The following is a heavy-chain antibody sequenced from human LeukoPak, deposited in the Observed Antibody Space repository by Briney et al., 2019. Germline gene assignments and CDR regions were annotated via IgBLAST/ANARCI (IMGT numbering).Heavy chain of an antibody. CDR2: TYSGGNA. CDR3: AHSKRGGGYYTNAFDV. CDR1: GASTSAYY. Sequence: PSETLSLTCTVSGASTSAYYWSWIRQPPGKGLEWIGYTYSGGNANYNPSLKSRVTISLDTSENQFSLRLTSVTAADTAVYFCAHSKRGGGYYTNAFDVWGQGTLVTISS. D-gene: IGHD1-26*01. V-gene: IGHV4-59*01. J-gene: IGHJ3*01.